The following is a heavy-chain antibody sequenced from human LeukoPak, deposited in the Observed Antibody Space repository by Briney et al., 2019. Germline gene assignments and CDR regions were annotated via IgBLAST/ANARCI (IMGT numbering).Heavy chain of an antibody. V-gene: IGHV1-2*02. CDR1: GYTFTGYY. CDR3: ARGSSSGWSGSDY. D-gene: IGHD6-19*01. CDR2: INPDSGDT. J-gene: IGHJ4*02. Sequence: ASVKVSCKASGYTFTGYYMHWVRQAPGQGLEWMGWINPDSGDTNYAQKFQGRVTMTRDTSINTAYMELSRLTSDDTAVYYCARGSSSGWSGSDYWGQGTPVTVSS.